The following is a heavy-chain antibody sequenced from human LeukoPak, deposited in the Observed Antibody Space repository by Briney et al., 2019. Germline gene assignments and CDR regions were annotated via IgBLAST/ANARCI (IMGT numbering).Heavy chain of an antibody. V-gene: IGHV3-74*01. CDR2: INSDGSST. CDR1: GFTFSSYW. CDR3: AREWELLYYYYGMDV. J-gene: IGHJ6*02. Sequence: GGSLRLSCAASGFTFSSYWMHWVRQAPGKGLVWVSRINSDGSSTSYADSVKGRFTISRDNAKNTLYLQMNSLRAEDTAVYYCAREWELLYYYYGMDVWGQGTTVAVSS. D-gene: IGHD1-26*01.